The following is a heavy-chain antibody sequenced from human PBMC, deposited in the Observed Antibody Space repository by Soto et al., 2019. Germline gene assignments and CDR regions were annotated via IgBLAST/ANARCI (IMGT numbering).Heavy chain of an antibody. D-gene: IGHD1-1*01. CDR1: GYTFTGYD. Sequence: QVQLVQSGAEVKKPGASVTVYCKASGYTFTGYDMHWVRQAPGQGLEWMGWINPNSGGTNYAQKFQGWVTMTRDTSISTAYMELSRLRSDDTAVYYCARTTGNDYYAMDGWGQGTTVTVSS. CDR2: INPNSGGT. V-gene: IGHV1-2*04. CDR3: ARTTGNDYYAMDG. J-gene: IGHJ6*02.